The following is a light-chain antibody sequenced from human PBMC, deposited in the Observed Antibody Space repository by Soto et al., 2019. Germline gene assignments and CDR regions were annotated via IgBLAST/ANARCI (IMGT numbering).Light chain of an antibody. CDR3: QQSYTTRPV. CDR2: AAS. Sequence: DIQMTQSPSSLSASVGDRVTITCRAGRNIINYLNWYQQKPGKAPNLLIFAASNLQGGVPSRFSGSGSGTDFTLTITSLQPEDSATYYCQQSYTTRPVFGQGTKVEIQ. CDR1: RNIINY. V-gene: IGKV1-39*01. J-gene: IGKJ1*01.